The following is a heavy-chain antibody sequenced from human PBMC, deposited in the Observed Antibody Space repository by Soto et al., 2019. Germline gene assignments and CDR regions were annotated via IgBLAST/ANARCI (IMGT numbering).Heavy chain of an antibody. CDR1: GGSISSSGYY. V-gene: IGHV4-39*01. Sequence: PSETLSLTCTVSGGSISSSGYYWGWIRQPPGKGLEWIGTIYYSGSTSYNPSLRSRVTISVDTSKNQFSLKLNSVTAADTAVNYFARHLEYIRSDDYAYYVDVWGKGTTVTVSS. CDR3: ARHLEYIRSDDYAYYVDV. D-gene: IGHD6-6*01. CDR2: IYYSGST. J-gene: IGHJ6*03.